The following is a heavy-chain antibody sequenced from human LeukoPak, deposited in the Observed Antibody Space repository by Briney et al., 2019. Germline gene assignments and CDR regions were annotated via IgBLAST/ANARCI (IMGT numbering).Heavy chain of an antibody. V-gene: IGHV1-24*01. CDR2: FDPEDGET. CDR1: GYTLTQLS. Sequence: SVTVSCKVSGYTLTQLSMHGVGPAPGRGLAGMGGFDPEDGETIYAQKFQGRVTMTEDTSTDTAYMELSSLRSEDTAVYYCATGRGATANLFDPWGQGTLVTVSS. J-gene: IGHJ5*02. CDR3: ATGRGATANLFDP. D-gene: IGHD1-26*01.